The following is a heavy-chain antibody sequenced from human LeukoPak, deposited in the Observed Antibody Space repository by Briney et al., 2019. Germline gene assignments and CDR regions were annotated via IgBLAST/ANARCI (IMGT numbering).Heavy chain of an antibody. J-gene: IGHJ4*02. CDR3: ATGPIGRYFDWYFDY. D-gene: IGHD3-9*01. CDR1: GGTFSSYA. Sequence: ASVKVSCKASGGTFSSYAISWVRQAPGQGLEWMGGIIPIFGTANYAQKFQGRVTITADESTSTAYMELSSLRSEDTAVYYCATGPIGRYFDWYFDYWGQGTLVTVSS. CDR2: IIPIFGTA. V-gene: IGHV1-69*13.